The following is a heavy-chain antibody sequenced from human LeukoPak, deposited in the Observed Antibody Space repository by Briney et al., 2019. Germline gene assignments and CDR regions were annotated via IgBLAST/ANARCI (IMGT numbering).Heavy chain of an antibody. V-gene: IGHV1-18*01. J-gene: IGHJ6*02. Sequence: ASVKVSCKASGYTFTSSGISWVRQAPGQGLEWMAWISGYDGRTNYAQKFQDRVIMTTDTSTSTAYMELRSLRSDDTAVYCCARDWNYRGLDVWGQGTTVTVSS. D-gene: IGHD1-7*01. CDR3: ARDWNYRGLDV. CDR2: ISGYDGRT. CDR1: GYTFTSSG.